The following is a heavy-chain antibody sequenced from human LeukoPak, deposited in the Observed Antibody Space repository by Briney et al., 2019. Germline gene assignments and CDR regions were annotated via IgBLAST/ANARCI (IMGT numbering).Heavy chain of an antibody. D-gene: IGHD1-26*01. J-gene: IGHJ4*02. CDR2: ISLSGQT. CDR3: SRESGAFCPFGY. V-gene: IGHV4-4*02. CDR1: GFTFKNYA. Sequence: GSLRLSCAASGFTFKNYAMSWVRQPPGQGLEWIGEISLSGQTNFNPSLNGRVTMSLDESRNQLSLTLTSVTAADTAIYYCSRESGAFCPFGYWGQGTLLIVPP.